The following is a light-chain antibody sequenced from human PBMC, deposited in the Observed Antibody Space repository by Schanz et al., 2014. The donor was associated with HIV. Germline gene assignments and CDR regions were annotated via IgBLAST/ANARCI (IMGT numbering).Light chain of an antibody. Sequence: DIQMTQSPSSLSASVGDRVTITCRASQTIDTYLNWYQQEAGKAPKLLIYAASSLQSGVPSRFSGSGSGTDFNLTISNLQPEDFATYYCQQSYSIPYTFGQGTKLQIK. CDR1: QTIDTY. CDR3: QQSYSIPYT. CDR2: AAS. V-gene: IGKV1-39*01. J-gene: IGKJ2*01.